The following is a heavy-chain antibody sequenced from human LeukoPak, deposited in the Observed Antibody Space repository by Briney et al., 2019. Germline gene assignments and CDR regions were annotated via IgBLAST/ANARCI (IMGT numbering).Heavy chain of an antibody. D-gene: IGHD2-2*02. V-gene: IGHV4-4*07. CDR2: IYTSGST. Sequence: SETMSLTCTVSGGSISSYYWSWIRQPAGKGLEWIGRIYTSGSTNYNPSLKSRVTMSVDTSKNQFSLKLSSVTAADTAVYYCARDHHRWQLLYGYAFDIWGQGTMVTVSS. J-gene: IGHJ3*02. CDR3: ARDHHRWQLLYGYAFDI. CDR1: GGSISSYY.